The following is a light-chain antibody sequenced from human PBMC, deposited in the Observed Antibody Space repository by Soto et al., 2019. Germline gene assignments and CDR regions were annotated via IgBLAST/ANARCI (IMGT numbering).Light chain of an antibody. V-gene: IGKV3-15*01. J-gene: IGKJ2*01. CDR1: QGVGNT. CDR3: QQYSRGYT. CDR2: DAS. Sequence: EIVMTQSPATLSVSPGERVTLSCRASQGVGNTVVWYQQKPGQPPRLLIYDASSRATGFPARFSGSGSGTYFTLTISRLQSEDSAVYYCQQYSRGYTFGQGTKLEIK.